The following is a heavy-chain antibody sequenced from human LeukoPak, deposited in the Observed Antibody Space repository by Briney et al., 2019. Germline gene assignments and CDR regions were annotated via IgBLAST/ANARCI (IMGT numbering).Heavy chain of an antibody. CDR3: ARGESSSGSMFWYFDY. V-gene: IGHV4-34*01. D-gene: IGHD6-19*01. CDR2: INHSGST. J-gene: IGHJ4*02. Sequence: SETLSLTCAVYGGSFSGYYWSWIRQPPGKGLEWIGEINHSGSTNYNPSLKSRVTISVDTSKNQFSLKLSSVTAADTAVYCCARGESSSGSMFWYFDYWGQGTLVTVSS. CDR1: GGSFSGYY.